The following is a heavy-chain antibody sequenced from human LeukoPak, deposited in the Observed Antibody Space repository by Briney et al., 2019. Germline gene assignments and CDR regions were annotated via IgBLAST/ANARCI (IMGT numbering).Heavy chain of an antibody. D-gene: IGHD3-16*01. V-gene: IGHV4-59*01. CDR1: GGSISTYY. Sequence: SETLSLTCTVSGGSISTYYWSWVRQSPGKGLEWIGYIYNSGGTKYNPSLKSRLTISVDTSKNQFSLNLSSVTAADTAVYYCARASVLLSADYWGQGTLATVSS. J-gene: IGHJ4*02. CDR3: ARASVLLSADY. CDR2: IYNSGGT.